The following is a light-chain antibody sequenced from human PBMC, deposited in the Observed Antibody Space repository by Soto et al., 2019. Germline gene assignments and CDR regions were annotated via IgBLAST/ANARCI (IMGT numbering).Light chain of an antibody. V-gene: IGKV4-1*01. CDR3: QQYYNAPLT. Sequence: DIVMTQSPDSLAVSLGERVTINCKSSQSVLYSSNNRNYLAWFQQKPGQPPKLLIYWASTRESWVPDRFSGSGSGTDFTLTISGLQAEDVAGYYCQQYYNAPLTFGGGTKVEI. CDR2: WAS. CDR1: QSVLYSSNNRNY. J-gene: IGKJ4*01.